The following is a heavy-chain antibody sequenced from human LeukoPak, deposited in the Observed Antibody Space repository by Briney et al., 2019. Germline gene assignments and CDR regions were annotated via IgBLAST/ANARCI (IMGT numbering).Heavy chain of an antibody. CDR1: GGSFSGYY. V-gene: IGHV4-34*01. J-gene: IGHJ4*02. Sequence: SETLSLTCAVYGGSFSGYYWSWIRQPPGKGLEWIGEINHSGSTNYNPSLKSRVTISVDTSKNQFSLKLSSVIAADTAVYYCARGREYQPLRRGCFDYWGQGTLVTVSS. CDR2: INHSGST. D-gene: IGHD2-2*01. CDR3: ARGREYQPLRRGCFDY.